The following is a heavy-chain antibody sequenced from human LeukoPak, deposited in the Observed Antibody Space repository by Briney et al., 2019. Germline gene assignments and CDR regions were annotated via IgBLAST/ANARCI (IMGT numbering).Heavy chain of an antibody. CDR1: GFTFSSYG. CDR2: ISYDGNNK. J-gene: IGHJ4*02. Sequence: GGSLRLSCAASGFTFSSYGMHWVRQAPGKGLEWVALISYDGNNKYYADSVKGRFTISRDNSKNTLYLQMNSLRAEDTAVYYCAKDVFHTYFDYWGQGTLVTVSS. V-gene: IGHV3-30*18. D-gene: IGHD2-8*01. CDR3: AKDVFHTYFDY.